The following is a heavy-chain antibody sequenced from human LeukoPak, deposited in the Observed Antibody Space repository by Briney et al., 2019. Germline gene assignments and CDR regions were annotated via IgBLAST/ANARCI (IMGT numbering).Heavy chain of an antibody. D-gene: IGHD2-15*01. J-gene: IGHJ4*02. CDR2: ISAYNDNT. CDR3: ARDVGEGYCSGGSCSDY. V-gene: IGHV1-18*01. Sequence: ASVKVSCKAPGYTFTNYAISWGRQAPGQGLEWMGWISAYNDNTNYAQKFQGRVTMTTDTSTSTAYMELRSLRSDDTAVYYCARDVGEGYCSGGSCSDYWGQGTLVTVSS. CDR1: GYTFTNYA.